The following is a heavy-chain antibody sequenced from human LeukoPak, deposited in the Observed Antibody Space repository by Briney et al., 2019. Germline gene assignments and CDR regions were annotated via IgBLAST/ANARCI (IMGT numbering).Heavy chain of an antibody. CDR3: ARHPSNYFDSSGYFGCFDP. J-gene: IGHJ5*02. V-gene: IGHV1-46*01. Sequence: ASVKVSCKASGYTFTNYYMHWVRQAPGQGLEWMGIINPSGGSTSYAQKFQGRVSMTRDTSTSTFYMELSSLRSEDTAVYYCARHPSNYFDSSGYFGCFDPWGQGTLVTVSS. D-gene: IGHD3-22*01. CDR1: GYTFTNYY. CDR2: INPSGGST.